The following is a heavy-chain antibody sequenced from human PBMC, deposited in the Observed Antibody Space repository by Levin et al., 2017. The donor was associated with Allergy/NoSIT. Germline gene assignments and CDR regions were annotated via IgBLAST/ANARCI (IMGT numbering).Heavy chain of an antibody. D-gene: IGHD3-10*01. Sequence: GGSLRLSCAASGFTFSTCAMNWVRQAPGKGLEWVSSISGNGASTYYADSEKGRFTISRDNSNNTLYLQINSLRAEDTAVYYCAKGLLGLWFGVYSYAMDVWGQGTTVTVSS. V-gene: IGHV3-23*01. CDR1: GFTFSTCA. J-gene: IGHJ6*02. CDR2: ISGNGAST. CDR3: AKGLLGLWFGVYSYAMDV.